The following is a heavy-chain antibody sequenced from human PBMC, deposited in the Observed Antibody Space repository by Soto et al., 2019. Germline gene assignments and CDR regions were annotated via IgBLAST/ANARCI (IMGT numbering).Heavy chain of an antibody. D-gene: IGHD3-16*01. J-gene: IGHJ4*02. Sequence: EVQLAESGGGLIQPGGSLRLSCATSGFPFSRYWIHWVRQAPGEGLVWVSRIRGDGVHTDYAESVKGRFTVSRDIAKSTGYLQMNNLRAEDTAIYYCARLGFVGEGDFWGQGILVTVSS. CDR2: IRGDGVHT. CDR1: GFPFSRYW. CDR3: ARLGFVGEGDF. V-gene: IGHV3-74*01.